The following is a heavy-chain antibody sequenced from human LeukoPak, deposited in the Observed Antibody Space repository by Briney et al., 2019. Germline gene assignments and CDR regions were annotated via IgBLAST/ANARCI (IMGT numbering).Heavy chain of an antibody. D-gene: IGHD3-10*01. CDR2: IRYDGSNK. J-gene: IGHJ4*02. Sequence: PGGSLRLSCAASGFTFSSYGMHWVRQAPGKGLEWVAFIRYDGSNKYYADSVKGRFTISRDNSKNTLYLQMNSLRAEDTAVYYCARGPYYYGSGSREDYWGQGTLVTVSS. CDR1: GFTFSSYG. V-gene: IGHV3-30*02. CDR3: ARGPYYYGSGSREDY.